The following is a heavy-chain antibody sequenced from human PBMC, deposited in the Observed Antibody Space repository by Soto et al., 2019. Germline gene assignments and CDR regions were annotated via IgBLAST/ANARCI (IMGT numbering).Heavy chain of an antibody. CDR2: VIYSGSA. V-gene: IGHV4-61*01. CDR1: GGSVSSASYY. Sequence: QVQLQESGPGLVKSSETLSLTCTVSGGSVSSASYYWSWIRQPPGKRLEWIGYVIYSGSANYNPSLKSRVTLSVDTSKTQFSLRLSSVTAADTAVYYCARTRTLASSATYYFDYWGQGTLVTVSS. CDR3: ARTRTLASSATYYFDY. J-gene: IGHJ4*02. D-gene: IGHD6-13*01.